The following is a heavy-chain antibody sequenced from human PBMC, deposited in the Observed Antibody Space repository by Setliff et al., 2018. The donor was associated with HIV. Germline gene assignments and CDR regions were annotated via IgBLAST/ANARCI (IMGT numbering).Heavy chain of an antibody. CDR2: YDPEDGEV. J-gene: IGHJ3*01. CDR1: GDTLTELS. V-gene: IGHV1-24*01. D-gene: IGHD3-3*01. Sequence: ASVKVSCKVSGDTLTELSRHWVRQTPGKGLEWMGGYDPEDGEVIYAQDFQSRVIMTEDTSTNTAYMEVSSLRSDDTAIYYCATNSLYNGVFEAWGQGTMVTVSS. CDR3: ATNSLYNGVFEA.